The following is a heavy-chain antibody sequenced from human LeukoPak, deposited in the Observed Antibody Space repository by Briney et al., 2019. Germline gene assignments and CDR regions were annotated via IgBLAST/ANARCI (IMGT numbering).Heavy chain of an antibody. D-gene: IGHD3-22*01. J-gene: IGHJ4*02. CDR3: ARGSTYYDSSGQVPFDY. CDR1: GGSFRGYS. CDR2: ISGSTGTI. Sequence: LTCAVYGGSFRGYSWNWVRQAPGKGLEWVSYISGSTGTIYYADSVKGRFTISRDNAENALYLQMSSLRVEDTAVYYCARGSTYYDSSGQVPFDYWGQGTLVTVSS. V-gene: IGHV3-48*01.